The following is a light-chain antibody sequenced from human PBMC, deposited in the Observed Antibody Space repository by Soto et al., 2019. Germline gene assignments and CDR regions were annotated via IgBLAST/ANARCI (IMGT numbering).Light chain of an antibody. Sequence: DVVMTQSPLSLPVTLGQPASLSCRSSQGLVYSDGNTYLSWFHQRPGQSPRRLIYKVSKRDSGVRDRFSGSGPATDFTMTMSGGEAEDVGVYYCMHGTHWPWTFGQGTTVEIK. CDR3: MHGTHWPWT. CDR2: KVS. V-gene: IGKV2-30*01. CDR1: QGLVYSDGNTY. J-gene: IGKJ1*01.